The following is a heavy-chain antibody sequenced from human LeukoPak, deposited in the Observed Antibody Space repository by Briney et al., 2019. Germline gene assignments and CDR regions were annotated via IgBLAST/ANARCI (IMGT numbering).Heavy chain of an antibody. CDR1: GYTFTSYG. Sequence: GASVKVSCKASGYTFTSYGISWVRQAPGQGLEWLGWISAYNGNTNYAQKLQGRVTMTTDTSTSTAYMELRSLRSDDTAVYYCARPILPTYYDILTGYYPHLDYYYYYGMDVWGQGTTVTVSS. CDR2: ISAYNGNT. V-gene: IGHV1-18*01. CDR3: ARPILPTYYDILTGYYPHLDYYYYYGMDV. D-gene: IGHD3-9*01. J-gene: IGHJ6*02.